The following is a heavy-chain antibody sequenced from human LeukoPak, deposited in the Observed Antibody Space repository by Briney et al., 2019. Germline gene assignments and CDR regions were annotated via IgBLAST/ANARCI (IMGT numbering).Heavy chain of an antibody. CDR3: ARVPAVGATDWYFDL. CDR1: GYTFTSYG. Sequence: GASVKVSCKASGYTFTSYGISWVRQAPGQGLEWIGWISAYNGNTNYAQKLQGRVTITTDTSTSTAYMELRSLRSDDTAVYYCARVPAVGATDWYFDLWGRGTLVTVSS. CDR2: ISAYNGNT. D-gene: IGHD1-26*01. J-gene: IGHJ2*01. V-gene: IGHV1-18*01.